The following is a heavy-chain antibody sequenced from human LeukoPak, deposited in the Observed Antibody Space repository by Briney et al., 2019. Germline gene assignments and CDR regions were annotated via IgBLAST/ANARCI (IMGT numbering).Heavy chain of an antibody. Sequence: GGSLRLSCAASGFTFSSYAMHWVRQAPGKGLEYVSGISRINGDSTYYANSVKGRFTISRDNSKSTLYLQMGSLRPDDMAVYYCARQSAAGSSDYWGQGTLVTVSS. J-gene: IGHJ4*02. V-gene: IGHV3-64*01. CDR2: ISRINGDST. CDR3: ARQSAAGSSDY. CDR1: GFTFSSYA. D-gene: IGHD6-19*01.